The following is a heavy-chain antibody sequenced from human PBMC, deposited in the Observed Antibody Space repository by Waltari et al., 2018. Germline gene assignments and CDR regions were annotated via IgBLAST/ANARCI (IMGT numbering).Heavy chain of an antibody. J-gene: IGHJ4*03. Sequence: QLQLRESGSGLVKPSQTLSLTCDVSGGSVSSGRSSWSWIRQPPGKALEWIGDISHTGSTSSNPSLRSRVTLSMDRSNNRFSLSLSSVTAADTAVYYCAREGGSGSYVNEEGFLDLWGQGTLITVSS. CDR2: ISHTGST. V-gene: IGHV4-30-2*01. CDR1: GGSVSSGRSS. D-gene: IGHD3-10*01. CDR3: AREGGSGSYVNEEGFLDL.